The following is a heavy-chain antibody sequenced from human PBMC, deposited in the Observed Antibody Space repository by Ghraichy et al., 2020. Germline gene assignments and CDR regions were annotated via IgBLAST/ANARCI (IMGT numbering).Heavy chain of an antibody. D-gene: IGHD3-3*01. Sequence: GGSLRLSCTASGFTFGDYIMDWFRQTPGKGLEWVGFIKNKGHGGTAEYAASVKGRFAISRDDSKGIAYLQMNSLKDEDKAVYYCSREEWGGNTWYDAWGPGTLVTVSS. CDR1: GFTFGDYI. V-gene: IGHV3-49*03. CDR3: SREEWGGNTWYDA. J-gene: IGHJ5*02. CDR2: IKNKGHGGTA.